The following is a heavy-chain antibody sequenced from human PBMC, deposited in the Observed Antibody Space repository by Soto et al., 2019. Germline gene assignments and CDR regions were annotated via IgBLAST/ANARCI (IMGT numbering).Heavy chain of an antibody. D-gene: IGHD1-20*01. CDR2: IRNKGSSYST. CDR3: TRDYNWANDY. V-gene: IGHV3-72*01. J-gene: IGHJ4*02. CDR1: GFTFSDHF. Sequence: EVQLVESGGGLVQPGGSLRVSCAASGFTFSDHFMDWVRQAPGKGLEWIGRIRNKGSSYSTEYAASVEGRFTISRDESSSSLSLQMNSLKIEDTAVYYCTRDYNWANDYWGQGTLVTVSS.